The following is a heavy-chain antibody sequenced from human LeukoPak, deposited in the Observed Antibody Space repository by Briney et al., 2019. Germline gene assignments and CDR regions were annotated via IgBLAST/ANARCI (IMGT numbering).Heavy chain of an antibody. CDR3: AKHMRATNTYSFFGLDV. CDR1: GFTFKDYG. J-gene: IGHJ6*02. V-gene: IGHV3-9*01. Sequence: GRSLRLSCAATGFTFKDYGMHWVRQPPGKGLEWVSSINWNGGGTDYGDSVKGRFTTSRDNAKNSLYLQLSSLRPEDTALYYCAKHMRATNTYSFFGLDVWGQGTTVTVSS. D-gene: IGHD1-26*01. CDR2: INWNGGGT.